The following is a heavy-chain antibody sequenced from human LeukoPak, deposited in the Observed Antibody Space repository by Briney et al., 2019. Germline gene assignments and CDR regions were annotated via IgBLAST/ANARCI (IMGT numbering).Heavy chain of an antibody. D-gene: IGHD2-2*01. CDR1: GGTFSSYA. CDR2: IIPIFGTA. J-gene: IGHJ5*02. Sequence: SVKVSCKASGGTFSSYAISWVRQAPGQGLEWMGGIIPIFGTANYAQKFQGRVTITADESTSTAYMELSSLRSEDTAVYYCARQIVVVPAAMSLNWFDPWGQRTLVTVSS. V-gene: IGHV1-69*13. CDR3: ARQIVVVPAAMSLNWFDP.